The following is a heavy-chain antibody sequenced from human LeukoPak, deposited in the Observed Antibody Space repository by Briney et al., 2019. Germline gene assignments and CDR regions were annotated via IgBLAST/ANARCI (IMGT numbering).Heavy chain of an antibody. CDR2: IRSKANSYAT. Sequence: HPGGSLRLSCAASGFTFSGSAMHWVRQASGKGLEWVGRIRSKANSYATAYAASVKGRFTISRDDSKNTAYLQMNSLKTEDTAVYYCTSSLYNWNDGRFDYWGQGTLVTVSS. CDR1: GFTFSGSA. CDR3: TSSLYNWNDGRFDY. J-gene: IGHJ4*02. D-gene: IGHD1-1*01. V-gene: IGHV3-73*01.